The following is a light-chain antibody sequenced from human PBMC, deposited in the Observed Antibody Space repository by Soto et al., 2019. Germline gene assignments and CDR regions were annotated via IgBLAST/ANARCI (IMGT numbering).Light chain of an antibody. V-gene: IGKV1-9*01. Sequence: DIQLTQCPSFLSESVGDRATITCRASQGINIFLAWFQQKPGKAPNLLISAASTLQSGVPSRFSGSGSETEFTLTITSLQPEDSATYYCQQRNSYPRTFGQGTKVDIK. J-gene: IGKJ2*01. CDR3: QQRNSYPRT. CDR1: QGINIF. CDR2: AAS.